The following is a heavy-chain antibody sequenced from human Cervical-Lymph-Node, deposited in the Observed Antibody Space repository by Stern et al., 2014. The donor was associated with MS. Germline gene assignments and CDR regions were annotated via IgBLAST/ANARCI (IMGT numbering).Heavy chain of an antibody. D-gene: IGHD4-17*01. V-gene: IGHV1-3*01. CDR1: GYTFTSYA. CDR2: INAGNGNT. CDR3: ARSTARFYGMDV. J-gene: IGHJ6*02. Sequence: QVKLVQSGAEVKKPGASGKVSCKASGYTFTSYAMHWVRQAPGQRLEWMGWINAGNGNTKYSQKFQGRVTITRDTSASTAYMELSSLRSEDTAVYYCARSTARFYGMDVWGQGTTVTVSS.